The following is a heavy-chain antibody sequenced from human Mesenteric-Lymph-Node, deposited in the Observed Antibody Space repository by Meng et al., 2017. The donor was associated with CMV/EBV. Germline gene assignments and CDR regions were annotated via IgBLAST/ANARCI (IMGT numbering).Heavy chain of an antibody. V-gene: IGHV3-74*03. J-gene: IGHJ4*02. D-gene: IGHD3-22*01. CDR1: GFTFSTYW. CDR2: VDTDGNRA. Sequence: GESLKISCAASGFTFSTYWMYWVRQTPGKGLVWVSRVDTDGNRATYADSVKGRFTISRDNAKNALFLQMNSLRADDTAVYYCASGLPTSSGYYYAGYWGQGALVTVSS. CDR3: ASGLPTSSGYYYAGY.